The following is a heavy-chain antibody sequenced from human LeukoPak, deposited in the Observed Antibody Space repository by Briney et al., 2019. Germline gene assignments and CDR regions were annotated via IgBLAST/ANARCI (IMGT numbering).Heavy chain of an antibody. CDR2: IYYSGST. V-gene: IGHV4-39*01. D-gene: IGHD3-22*01. CDR1: GGSFSGYY. CDR3: ARHLFGSGYYPDY. J-gene: IGHJ4*02. Sequence: SETLSLTCAVYGGSFSGYYWGWIRQPPGKGLEWIGTIYYSGSTYYNPSLKSRVTISVDTSKNQFSLKLTSVTATDTAVYYCARHLFGSGYYPDYWGQGTLVTVSS.